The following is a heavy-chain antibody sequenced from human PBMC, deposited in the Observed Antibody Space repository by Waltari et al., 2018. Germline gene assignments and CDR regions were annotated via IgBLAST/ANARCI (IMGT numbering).Heavy chain of an antibody. CDR2: AFFYGIKT. D-gene: IGHD3-10*01. CDR3: AKDAFGNTYLDR. CDR1: GFSVSAFG. J-gene: IGHJ5*02. Sequence: QVQLVESGGGVVKPGMSLRLSCAASGFSVSAFGLNGVRQAPDKGVEWVALAFFYGIKTDYADSGRGRFTNSRDDSKNTLYLDINNLGVDDTVIYYCAKDAFGNTYLDRWGQGTVVTVSS. V-gene: IGHV3-30*18.